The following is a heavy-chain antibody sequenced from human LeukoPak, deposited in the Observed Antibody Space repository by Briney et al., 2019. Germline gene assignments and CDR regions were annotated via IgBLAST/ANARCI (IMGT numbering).Heavy chain of an antibody. D-gene: IGHD2-2*01. Sequence: PSQTLSLTCTVSGGSISSGGYYWSWIRQPPGKGLEWIGYIYHSGSTYYNPSLKSRVTTSVDRSKNQFSLKLSSVTAADTAVYYCARTNGRSTSYFDYWGQGTLVTVSS. V-gene: IGHV4-30-2*01. CDR3: ARTNGRSTSYFDY. J-gene: IGHJ4*02. CDR1: GGSISSGGYY. CDR2: IYHSGST.